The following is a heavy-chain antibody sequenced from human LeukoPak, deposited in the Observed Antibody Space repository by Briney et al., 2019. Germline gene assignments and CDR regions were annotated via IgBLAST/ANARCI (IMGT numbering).Heavy chain of an antibody. Sequence: SETLSLTCAVSGSYVSAGYHWGWIRQPPGKGLEWIGSIYHTGTTYYNPSLKSRVTISVDTSEHFSLKLTSVTAADTAVYYCARAGSYWNPYFDYWGQGTLVTVSS. J-gene: IGHJ4*02. V-gene: IGHV4-38-2*01. CDR3: ARAGSYWNPYFDY. CDR2: IYHTGTT. CDR1: GSYVSAGYH. D-gene: IGHD1-1*01.